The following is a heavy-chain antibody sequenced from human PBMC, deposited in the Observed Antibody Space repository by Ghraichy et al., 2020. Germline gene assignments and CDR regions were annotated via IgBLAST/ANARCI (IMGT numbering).Heavy chain of an antibody. CDR3: ASAPDDILTGYHNRWFDP. CDR1: GGSITSGTYY. Sequence: SETLSLTCTVSGGSITSGTYYWGWIRQPPGKGLEWIGSIYYSGSTYYNPSLKSRVTISVDTSMNQFSLKLSSVTAADTAVYYCASAPDDILTGYHNRWFDPWGQGTLVTVSS. J-gene: IGHJ5*02. D-gene: IGHD3-9*01. CDR2: IYYSGST. V-gene: IGHV4-39*01.